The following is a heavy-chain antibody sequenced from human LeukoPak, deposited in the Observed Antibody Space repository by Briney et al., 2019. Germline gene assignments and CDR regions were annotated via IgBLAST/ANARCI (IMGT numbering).Heavy chain of an antibody. CDR2: INAGSGNT. CDR3: ARGSVYYQYGMDV. CDR1: GYTFTSYA. V-gene: IGHV1-3*01. Sequence: ASVKVSCKASGYTFTSYAMHWVRQAPGQSLEWMGWINAGSGNTRYSQKFQGRVTITRDTSASTAYMELSSLRSEDTAVYYCARGSVYYQYGMDVWGQGTTVTVSS. J-gene: IGHJ6*02.